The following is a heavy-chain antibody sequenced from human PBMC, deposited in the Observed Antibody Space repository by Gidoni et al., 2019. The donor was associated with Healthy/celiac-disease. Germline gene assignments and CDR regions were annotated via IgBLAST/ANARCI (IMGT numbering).Heavy chain of an antibody. V-gene: IGHV3-21*01. CDR3: ARDARFSGWYPSYFDY. D-gene: IGHD6-19*01. CDR2: ISSSSSYI. J-gene: IGHJ4*02. Sequence: EVQLVDSGGGLVKPGGSLRLPCAASAFTFSRYSMNWFRQAPGKGLECGSSISSSSSYIYYADSVKGRFTISRDNAKNSLYLQMNSLRAEDTAVCYCARDARFSGWYPSYFDYWGQGTLVTVSS. CDR1: AFTFSRYS.